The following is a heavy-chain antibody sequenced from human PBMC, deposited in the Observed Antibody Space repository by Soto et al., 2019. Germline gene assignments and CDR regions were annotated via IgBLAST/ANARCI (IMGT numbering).Heavy chain of an antibody. D-gene: IGHD1-1*01. J-gene: IGHJ4*02. CDR2: ISSDGSKI. V-gene: IGHV3-30*03. CDR3: ERVPWNLHQGHDTDY. Sequence: GGSLRLSCAASGFIFNSYGMHWVRQAPGKGLEWVAAISSDGSKIYYADSVKGRFTISRDNSKNTVYLHMNSLTAEDTAVYYCERVPWNLHQGHDTDYWGQGTLVTVSS. CDR1: GFIFNSYG.